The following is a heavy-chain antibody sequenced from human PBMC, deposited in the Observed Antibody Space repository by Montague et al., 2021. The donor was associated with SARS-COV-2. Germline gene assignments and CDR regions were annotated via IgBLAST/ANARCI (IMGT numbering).Heavy chain of an antibody. J-gene: IGHJ4*02. CDR3: ARGTSTMNMIVVVITGIGYSFAF. D-gene: IGHD3-22*01. CDR2: INHSGST. Sequence: SETLSLTCAVYGGSFNDYQWSWIRQPPGKGLEWVGEINHSGSTNXXPSLKSRVTISVDTSKNQFSLKLSSVTAADTAVYYCARGTSTMNMIVVVITGIGYSFAFWGQGTLVTVSS. CDR1: GGSFNDYQ. V-gene: IGHV4-34*01.